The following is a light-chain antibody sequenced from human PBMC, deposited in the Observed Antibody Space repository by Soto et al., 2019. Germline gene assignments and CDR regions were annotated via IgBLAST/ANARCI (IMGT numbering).Light chain of an antibody. J-gene: IGKJ5*01. CDR1: QSINRY. CDR2: AAT. V-gene: IGKV1-39*01. Sequence: IHLTQSPSSLSAFVGDRVTITCRASQSINRYLNWYQQKPGRAPKLLIHAATSLHSGVPSRFSGSGSGTDFTLTISSLQPEDFATYYCQQSYSTPITFGHGTRLEIK. CDR3: QQSYSTPIT.